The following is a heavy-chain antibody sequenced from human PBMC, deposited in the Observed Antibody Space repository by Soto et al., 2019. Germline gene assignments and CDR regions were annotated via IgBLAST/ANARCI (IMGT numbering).Heavy chain of an antibody. CDR3: AREGEDTSSSPIDF. Sequence: QVQLVESGGGVVQPGRSLRLSCAASGFTLSSYSMHWVRQAPGKGLEWVAFISYDGSNKYYTDSVKGRFTTSRDNSKNTLYLQMNSLRAEDTGVYYCAREGEDTSSSPIDFWGQGTLVTVSS. CDR1: GFTLSSYS. V-gene: IGHV3-30-3*01. CDR2: ISYDGSNK. J-gene: IGHJ4*02. D-gene: IGHD6-6*01.